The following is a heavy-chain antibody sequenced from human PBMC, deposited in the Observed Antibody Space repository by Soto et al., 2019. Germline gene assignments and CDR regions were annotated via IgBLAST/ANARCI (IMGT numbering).Heavy chain of an antibody. D-gene: IGHD3-22*01. CDR1: GFTFSSYA. CDR3: VKCDSSGYYFGYYYYGMDA. V-gene: IGHV3-64D*06. J-gene: IGHJ6*02. Sequence: PGGSLRLSCSASGFTFSSYAMHWVRQAPGKGLEYVSAISSNGGSTYYADSVKGRFTISRDNSKNTLYLQMSSLRAEDTAVYYCVKCDSSGYYFGYYYYGMDAWGQGTTVTVSS. CDR2: ISSNGGST.